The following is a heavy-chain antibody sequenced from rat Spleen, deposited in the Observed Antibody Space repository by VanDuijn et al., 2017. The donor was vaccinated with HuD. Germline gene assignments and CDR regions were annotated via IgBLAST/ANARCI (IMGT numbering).Heavy chain of an antibody. CDR1: GFTFSDYY. CDR2: ISYEGSSS. D-gene: IGHD1-12*02. V-gene: IGHV5-22*01. Sequence: EVQLVESGGGLVQPGRSLKLSCAASGFTFSDYYMAWVRQAPKKGPEWVASISYEGSSSYYGDSVKGRFTISRDNAKSTLYLQMNSLRSEDTATYYCARPSPHYYDGSYYSFWGQGVMVTVSS. J-gene: IGHJ2*01. CDR3: ARPSPHYYDGSYYSF.